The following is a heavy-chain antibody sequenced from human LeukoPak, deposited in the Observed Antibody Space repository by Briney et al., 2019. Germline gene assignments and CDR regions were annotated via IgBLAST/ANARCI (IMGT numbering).Heavy chain of an antibody. Sequence: GASVKVSCMVSGYTLTELSMHWVRQAPGKGLEWMGGFDPEDGETIYAQKFQGRVTMTEDTSTDTAYMELSSLRSEDTAVYYCATPYGIVGADDAFDIWGQGTMVTVSS. J-gene: IGHJ3*02. CDR1: GYTLTELS. CDR3: ATPYGIVGADDAFDI. D-gene: IGHD1-26*01. CDR2: FDPEDGET. V-gene: IGHV1-24*01.